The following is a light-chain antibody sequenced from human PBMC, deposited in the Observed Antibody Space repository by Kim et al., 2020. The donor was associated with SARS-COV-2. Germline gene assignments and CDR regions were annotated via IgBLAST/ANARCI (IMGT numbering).Light chain of an antibody. J-gene: IGLJ3*02. CDR2: QDS. CDR3: QAWDSSTAPV. Sequence: VSPGQTALITCSGDKLGDKYACWYQQKPGQSPVLVINQDSKRPSGIPERFSGSNSGNTATLTISGTQSMDEADYYCQAWDSSTAPVFGGGTQLTVL. CDR1: KLGDKY. V-gene: IGLV3-1*01.